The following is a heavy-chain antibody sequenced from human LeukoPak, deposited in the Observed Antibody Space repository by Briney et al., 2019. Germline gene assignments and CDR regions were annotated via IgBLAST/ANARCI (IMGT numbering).Heavy chain of an antibody. CDR3: ARGGIQLWLSRDYYFDY. V-gene: IGHV4-34*01. J-gene: IGHJ4*02. CDR2: INHSGST. CDR1: GGSFSGYY. Sequence: SETLSLTCAVYGGSFSGYYWSWIRQPPGKGLEWIGEINHSGSTNYNPSLKSQATISVDTSKNQFSLKLSSVTAADTAVYYCARGGIQLWLSRDYYFDYWGQGTLVTVSS. D-gene: IGHD5-18*01.